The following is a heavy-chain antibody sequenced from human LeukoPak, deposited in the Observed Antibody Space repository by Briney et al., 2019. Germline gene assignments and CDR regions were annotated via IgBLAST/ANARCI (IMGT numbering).Heavy chain of an antibody. Sequence: GASVKVSSKASGYTFTGYYMHWVRQAPGQGLEWMGWINPNSGGTNYAQKFQGWVTMTRDTSISTAYMELSRLRSDDTAVYYCARDKDSSSSANYYYGMDVWGQGTTVTVSS. CDR3: ARDKDSSSSANYYYGMDV. CDR2: INPNSGGT. D-gene: IGHD6-6*01. CDR1: GYTFTGYY. V-gene: IGHV1-2*04. J-gene: IGHJ6*02.